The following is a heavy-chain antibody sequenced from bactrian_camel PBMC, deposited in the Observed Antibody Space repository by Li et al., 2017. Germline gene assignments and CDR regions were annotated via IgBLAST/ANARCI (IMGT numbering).Heavy chain of an antibody. CDR1: GSTTGSHC. D-gene: IGHD3*01. CDR2: IQPFSDAK. V-gene: IGHV3S40*01. J-gene: IGHJ4*01. Sequence: VQLVESGGGSVQPGGSLKLSCAVSGSTTGSHCIGWFRQAPGKEREGVAIIQPFSDAKYYADSVKGRFTISQDNAKSTVYLQMNSLKPEDTAVYYCVTQKWGPGQGTQVTVS.